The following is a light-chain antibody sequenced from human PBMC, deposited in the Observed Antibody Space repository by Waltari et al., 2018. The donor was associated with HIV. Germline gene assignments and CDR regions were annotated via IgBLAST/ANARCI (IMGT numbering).Light chain of an antibody. CDR1: GSNIGAGFD. Sequence: QSVLTQPPSVSGAPGQRVTISCTGSGSNIGAGFDVHWYRQIPGTAPKLLIFATNRRPSGSPYRFAGSKSGTSASLAITGLQAEDEADYYCQSYDRSLRWVFGGGTKLTVL. CDR3: QSYDRSLRWV. J-gene: IGLJ3*02. CDR2: ATN. V-gene: IGLV1-40*01.